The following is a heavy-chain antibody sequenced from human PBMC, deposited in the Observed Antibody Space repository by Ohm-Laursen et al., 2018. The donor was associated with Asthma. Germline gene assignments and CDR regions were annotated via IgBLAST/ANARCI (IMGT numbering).Heavy chain of an antibody. CDR2: IKPDGSQT. V-gene: IGHV3-7*01. J-gene: IGHJ4*02. Sequence: SLRLSCSASGFTFSGSWMIWVRQAPGRGLQWLAFIKPDGSQTYYADSMEGRFFISRDNSKNSLYLQMSSLRGEDTAIYYCATLSWYASQFWGQGTLVTVSS. CDR3: ATLSWYASQF. D-gene: IGHD2-2*01. CDR1: GFTFSGSW.